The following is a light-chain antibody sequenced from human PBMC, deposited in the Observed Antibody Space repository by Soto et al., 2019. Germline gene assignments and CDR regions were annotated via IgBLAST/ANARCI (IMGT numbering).Light chain of an antibody. CDR1: QSISNY. J-gene: IGKJ2*01. CDR3: QQSYSTPPYT. V-gene: IGKV1-39*01. Sequence: DIQMTQSPSSLSASVGDTVTITCRASQSISNYLNWYQQKPGKAPNLLIYAASSLQSGVPSRFSGSGFGTDFTLTISSLQPEDCATYHCQQSYSTPPYTFGQGTKLEIK. CDR2: AAS.